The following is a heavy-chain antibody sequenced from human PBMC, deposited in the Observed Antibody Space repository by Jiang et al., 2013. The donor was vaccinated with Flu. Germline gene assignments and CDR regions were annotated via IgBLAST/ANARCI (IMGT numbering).Heavy chain of an antibody. V-gene: IGHV4-59*01. CDR2: IYYSGST. Sequence: GPGLVKPSETLSLTCTVSGGSISSYYWSWIRQPPGKGLEWIGYIYYSGSTNYNPSLKSRVTISVDTSKNQFSLKLSSVTAADTAVYYCARDGYNWNYDYYGMDVWGQGTTVTVSS. J-gene: IGHJ6*02. D-gene: IGHD1-20*01. CDR1: GGSISSYY. CDR3: ARDGYNWNYDYYGMDV.